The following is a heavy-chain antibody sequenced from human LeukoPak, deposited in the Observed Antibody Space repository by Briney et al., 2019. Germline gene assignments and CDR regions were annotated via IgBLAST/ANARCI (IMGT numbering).Heavy chain of an antibody. CDR3: ATVPERRFLEWLPLVY. J-gene: IGHJ4*02. CDR2: INPNTGGT. Sequence: ASVKVSCKASGYTFSGYYMHWVRQAPGQGLEWMGWINPNTGGTNYAQKFQGRVTMTRDTSMSTTYMELSRLRSDDTAVYYCATVPERRFLEWLPLVYWGQGTLVTVSS. CDR1: GYTFSGYY. D-gene: IGHD3-3*01. V-gene: IGHV1-2*02.